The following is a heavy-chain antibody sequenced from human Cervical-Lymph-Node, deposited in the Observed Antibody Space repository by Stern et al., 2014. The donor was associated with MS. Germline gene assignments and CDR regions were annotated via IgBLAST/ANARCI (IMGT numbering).Heavy chain of an antibody. Sequence: QVQLVESGSGLVKPSQTLSLTCAVSGGSISSGGYSWSWIRQPPGKDLAWIGYIYHSVITYYNPSLKSRVTISVDRSKNQFSLKLSSVTAADTAVYYCARSSTVTPNAFDIWGQGTMVTVSS. CDR1: GGSISSGGYS. D-gene: IGHD4-17*01. CDR2: IYHSVIT. J-gene: IGHJ3*02. V-gene: IGHV4-30-2*01. CDR3: ARSSTVTPNAFDI.